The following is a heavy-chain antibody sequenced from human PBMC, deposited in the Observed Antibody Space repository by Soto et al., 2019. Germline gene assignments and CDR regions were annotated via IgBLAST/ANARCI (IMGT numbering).Heavy chain of an antibody. Sequence: SETLSLTCTISGGSISFYYWSWIRQPPGQALEWIGYIYDSGSPYYNPSLRTRVIISADTSKNQISLKLTSATAADTAVYYCARGVGSSPPRYWGRGTLVTVSS. D-gene: IGHD1-26*01. CDR3: ARGVGSSPPRY. CDR2: IYDSGSP. J-gene: IGHJ4*02. V-gene: IGHV4-59*01. CDR1: GGSISFYY.